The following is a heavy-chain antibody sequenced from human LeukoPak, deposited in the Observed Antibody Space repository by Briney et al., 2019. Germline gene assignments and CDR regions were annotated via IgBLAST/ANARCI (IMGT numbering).Heavy chain of an antibody. V-gene: IGHV3-48*02. CDR1: EFTFSNFG. Sequence: PGGSLRLSCAASEFTFSNFGMNWVRQAPGKWLEWVSYISSSSSSIYYTDSVRGRFTISRDNAKNSLYLQMNSLRDEDTAVYYCARDSGGSSGWYYFDYWGQGTLVTVSS. CDR2: ISSSSSSI. J-gene: IGHJ4*02. D-gene: IGHD6-13*01. CDR3: ARDSGGSSGWYYFDY.